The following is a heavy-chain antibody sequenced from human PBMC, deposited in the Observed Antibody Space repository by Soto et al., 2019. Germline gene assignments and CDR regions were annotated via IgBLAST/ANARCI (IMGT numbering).Heavy chain of an antibody. J-gene: IGHJ4*02. V-gene: IGHV1-69*13. CDR2: IIPIFGTA. D-gene: IGHD3-22*01. CDR1: GGTFSSYA. CDR3: ARVGSDYYDSSGSFDY. Sequence: GASVKVSCKASGGTFSSYAISWVRQAPGQGLEWMGGIIPIFGTANYAQKFQGRVTITADESTSTAYMELSSLRSEDTAVYYCARVGSDYYDSSGSFDYWGQGTLVTVSS.